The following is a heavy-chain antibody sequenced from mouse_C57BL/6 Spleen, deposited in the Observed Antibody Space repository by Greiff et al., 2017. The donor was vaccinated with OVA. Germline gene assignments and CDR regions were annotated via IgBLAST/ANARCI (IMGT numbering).Heavy chain of an antibody. J-gene: IGHJ2*01. CDR3: ARGDWDRVWDY. D-gene: IGHD4-1*01. CDR1: GYSITSGYY. Sequence: EVKLMESGPGLVKPSQSLSLTCSVTGYSITSGYYWNWIRQFPGNKLEWMGYISYDGSNNYNPSLKNRISINRDKSKNQFFLKLNSVTPEDTATYDCARGDWDRVWDYWGQGTTLTVSS. V-gene: IGHV3-6*01. CDR2: ISYDGSN.